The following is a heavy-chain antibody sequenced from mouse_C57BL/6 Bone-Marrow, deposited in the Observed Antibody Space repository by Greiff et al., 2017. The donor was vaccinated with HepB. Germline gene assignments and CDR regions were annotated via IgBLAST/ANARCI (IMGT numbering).Heavy chain of an antibody. CDR1: GYAFSSSW. V-gene: IGHV1-82*01. J-gene: IGHJ4*01. D-gene: IGHD1-1*01. Sequence: QVQLQQSGPELVKPGASVKISCKASGYAFSSSWMNWVKQRPGKGLEWIGRIYPGDGDTNYNGKFKGKATLTADKSSSTAYMQLSSLTSEDSAVYVCARGGGYYGRGAMDYWGQGTSVTVSS. CDR2: IYPGDGDT. CDR3: ARGGGYYGRGAMDY.